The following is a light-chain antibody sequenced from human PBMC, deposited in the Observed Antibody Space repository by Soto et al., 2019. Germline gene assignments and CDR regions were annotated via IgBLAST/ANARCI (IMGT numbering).Light chain of an antibody. Sequence: EIVLTQSPATLSLSPGERATLSCRASQSFSSYLAWYQHKPGQPPRLLIYDASKRATGIPARFGGSGSGTDFTLTISSLEPEDFAVYYCQQRTNWLFTFGPGTKVDI. J-gene: IGKJ3*01. CDR2: DAS. CDR1: QSFSSY. CDR3: QQRTNWLFT. V-gene: IGKV3-11*01.